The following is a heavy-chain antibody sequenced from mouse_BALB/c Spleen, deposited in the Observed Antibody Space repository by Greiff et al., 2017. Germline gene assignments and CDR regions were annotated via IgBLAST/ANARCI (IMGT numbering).Heavy chain of an antibody. CDR3: AYGSFYFDY. V-gene: IGHV14-3*02. CDR1: GFNIKDTY. J-gene: IGHJ2*01. CDR2: IDPANGNT. Sequence: VQLKESGAELVKPGASVKLSCTASGFNIKDTYMHWVKQRPEQGLEWIGRIDPANGNTKYDPKFQGKATITADTSSNTAYLQLSSLTSEDTAVYYCAYGSFYFDYWGQGTTLTVSS. D-gene: IGHD1-1*01.